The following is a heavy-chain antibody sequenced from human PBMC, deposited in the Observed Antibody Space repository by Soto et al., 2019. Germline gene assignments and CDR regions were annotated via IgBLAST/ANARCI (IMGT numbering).Heavy chain of an antibody. D-gene: IGHD4-17*01. CDR3: ARLNDGDYTF. V-gene: IGHV2-5*02. CDR1: GFSVTSDGVG. J-gene: IGHJ4*02. CDR2: IFWDDDK. Sequence: QITFKESGPTLVKPKQNLALTCTFSGFSVTSDGVGVGWIRQPPGKALEWLAVIFWDDDKRYSPSLESRLSIARDTSKDPVFLTMTNIESVDTATYYCARLNDGDYTFWGQGTRVTVSS.